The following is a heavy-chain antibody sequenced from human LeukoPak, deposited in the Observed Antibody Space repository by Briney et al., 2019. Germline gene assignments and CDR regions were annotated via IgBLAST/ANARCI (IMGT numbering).Heavy chain of an antibody. CDR1: GGSISSYY. J-gene: IGHJ4*02. Sequence: SETLSLTCTVSGGSISSYYWSWIRQPPGKGLEWIGYVYTSGSTNYNPSLKSRVTISVDTSKNQFSLKLSSVTAADTAVYYCARTVDSSGYSGFDYWGQGTLVTVSS. D-gene: IGHD3-22*01. CDR2: VYTSGST. CDR3: ARTVDSSGYSGFDY. V-gene: IGHV4-4*09.